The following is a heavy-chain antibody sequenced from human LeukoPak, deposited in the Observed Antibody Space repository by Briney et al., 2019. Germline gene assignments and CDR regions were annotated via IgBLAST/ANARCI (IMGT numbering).Heavy chain of an antibody. D-gene: IGHD2-8*01. J-gene: IGHJ4*02. CDR1: GYTFSDYY. Sequence: ASVKVSRKASGYTFSDYYIHWVRQAPGQGLEWMGWINPNSGGTNYAQKFQGRVTMIRDTSISTAYLGLNRLRCDGTAVYYCARRGTRTLYDFWGQGTLVTVSS. CDR2: INPNSGGT. CDR3: ARRGTRTLYDF. V-gene: IGHV1-2*02.